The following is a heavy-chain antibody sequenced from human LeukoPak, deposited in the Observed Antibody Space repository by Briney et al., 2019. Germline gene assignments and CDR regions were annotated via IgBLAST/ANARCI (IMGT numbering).Heavy chain of an antibody. CDR2: ISGSGGST. D-gene: IGHD5-18*01. J-gene: IGHJ4*02. Sequence: GGSLRLSCGASGFTFSIYAMSCARQAPGKGLEWVSAISGSGGSTYYADSVKGRFTISRDNSKNTLYLQMNSLRAEDTAVYYCSKATIWLPFDYWGQGTLVTVSS. CDR3: SKATIWLPFDY. V-gene: IGHV3-23*01. CDR1: GFTFSIYA.